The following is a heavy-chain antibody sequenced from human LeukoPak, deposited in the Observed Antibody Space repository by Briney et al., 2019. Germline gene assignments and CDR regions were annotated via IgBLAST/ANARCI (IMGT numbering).Heavy chain of an antibody. CDR1: GYTFTTYW. V-gene: IGHV5-51*01. CDR3: ARQSPGYCSSTSCYRGSDY. CDR2: IYPGDSDT. Sequence: GESLKISCKASGYTFTTYWIAWVRQMPGKGLEWMGIIYPGDSDTRYSPSFQGQVTISADKSLSTAYLQWSSLKASDTAMYYCARQSPGYCSSTSCYRGSDYWGQGTLVTVSS. D-gene: IGHD2-2*01. J-gene: IGHJ4*02.